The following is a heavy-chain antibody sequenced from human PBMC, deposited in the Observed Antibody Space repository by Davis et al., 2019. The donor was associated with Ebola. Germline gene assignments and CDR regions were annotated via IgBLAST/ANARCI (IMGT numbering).Heavy chain of an antibody. CDR2: IYNSGST. CDR3: AKGGGDYGESQYYFDY. CDR1: GGSISSYY. V-gene: IGHV4-59*08. J-gene: IGHJ4*02. D-gene: IGHD4-17*01. Sequence: SETLSLTCTVSGGSISSYYWSWIRQPPGKGLEWIGYIYNSGSTNYNPSLKSRVTISVDTSKNQFSLRLSSVTAADTAVYYCAKGGGDYGESQYYFDYWGQGTLVTVSS.